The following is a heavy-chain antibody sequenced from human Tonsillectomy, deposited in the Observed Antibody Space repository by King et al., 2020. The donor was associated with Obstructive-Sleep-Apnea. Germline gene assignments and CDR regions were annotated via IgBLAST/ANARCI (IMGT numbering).Heavy chain of an antibody. J-gene: IGHJ4*02. V-gene: IGHV4-59*08. D-gene: IGHD6-13*01. CDR3: ARQGSIAAAGPIDY. CDR1: GGSISSYY. CDR2: IYYSGST. Sequence: VQLQESGPGLVKPSETLSLTCTVSGGSISSYYWSWIRQPPGKGLEWIGYIYYSGSTNYNPSLKSRVTISVDTSKNQFSLKLSSVTAADTAVYYCARQGSIAAAGPIDYWGQGTLVTVSS.